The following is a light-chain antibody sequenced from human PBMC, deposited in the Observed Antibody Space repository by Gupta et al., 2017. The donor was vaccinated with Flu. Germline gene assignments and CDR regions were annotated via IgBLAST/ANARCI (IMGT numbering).Light chain of an antibody. CDR2: KVS. CDR1: QSLVNSDEYTY. Sequence: ISCRSSQSLVNSDEYTYLNWFQQRPGQSPRRLIYKVSKRDSGVPDRFSGSGSGTDFTLEISRVEAEDVGIYYCKQGTHWPWTFGQGTKVEIK. V-gene: IGKV2-30*01. CDR3: KQGTHWPWT. J-gene: IGKJ1*01.